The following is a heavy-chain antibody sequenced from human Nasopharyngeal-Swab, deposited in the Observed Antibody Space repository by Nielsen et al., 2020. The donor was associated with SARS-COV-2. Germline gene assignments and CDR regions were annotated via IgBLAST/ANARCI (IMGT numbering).Heavy chain of an antibody. CDR2: IYHSGST. V-gene: IGHV4-38-2*02. D-gene: IGHD5-24*01. J-gene: IGHJ4*02. Sequence: WIRQPPGKGLEWIGSIYHSGSTYYNPSLKSRVTISVDTSKDQFSLKLSSVTAAGTAVYYCARVVWLQSHYYFDYWGQGTLVTVSS. CDR3: ARVVWLQSHYYFDY.